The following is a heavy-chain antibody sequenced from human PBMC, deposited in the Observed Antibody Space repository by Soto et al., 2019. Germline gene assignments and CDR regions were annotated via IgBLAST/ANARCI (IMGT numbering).Heavy chain of an antibody. CDR3: PPRGRSRGYNYGMDV. D-gene: IGHD3-10*01. Sequence: ASVKVSCKASGYTFTSYPMHWVRQAPGQRLEWMGWINAGNGNRKYAQKFQGRATITRETFASTANMGLRSLRSEDTAVYYLPPRGRSRGYNYGMDVWGQGTTVTVS. J-gene: IGHJ6*02. CDR2: INAGNGNR. V-gene: IGHV1-3*01. CDR1: GYTFTSYP.